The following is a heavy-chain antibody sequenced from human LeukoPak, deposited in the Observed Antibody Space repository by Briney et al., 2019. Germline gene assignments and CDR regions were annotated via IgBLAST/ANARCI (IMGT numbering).Heavy chain of an antibody. V-gene: IGHV3-23*01. J-gene: IGHJ4*02. CDR3: ARSRWLQPYYFDF. Sequence: PGGSLRLSCAASGFTFSSYAMSWVRQAPGKGLEWVSGISGSGGSTFYADSVKGRFTISRDNSKNTLYLQVNSLRAEDTAVYYCARSRWLQPYYFDFWGQGTLVTVSS. D-gene: IGHD5-18*01. CDR2: ISGSGGST. CDR1: GFTFSSYA.